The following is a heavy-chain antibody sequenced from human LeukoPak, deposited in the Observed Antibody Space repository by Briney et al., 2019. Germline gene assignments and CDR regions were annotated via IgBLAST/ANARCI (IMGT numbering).Heavy chain of an antibody. D-gene: IGHD2-21*02. CDR3: ARDPGDYSDAFDI. Sequence: SVKGRFTISRDNAKNSLYLQMNSLRAEDTAVYYCARDPGDYSDAFDIWGQGTMVTVSS. J-gene: IGHJ3*02. V-gene: IGHV3-21*01.